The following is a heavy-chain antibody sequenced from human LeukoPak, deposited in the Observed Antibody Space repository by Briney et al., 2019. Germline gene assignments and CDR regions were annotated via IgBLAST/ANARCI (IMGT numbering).Heavy chain of an antibody. CDR1: SASITSSPYF. CDR2: IYHSGST. D-gene: IGHD6-13*01. V-gene: IGHV4-39*07. CDR3: ARDFSSSWDFDY. J-gene: IGHJ4*02. Sequence: SETLSLTCTVSSASITSSPYFWGWIRQSPGKGPEWIGSIYHSGSTYYNPSLKSRVTISVDTSKNQFSLKLSSVTAADAAVYYCARDFSSSWDFDYWGQGTLVTVSS.